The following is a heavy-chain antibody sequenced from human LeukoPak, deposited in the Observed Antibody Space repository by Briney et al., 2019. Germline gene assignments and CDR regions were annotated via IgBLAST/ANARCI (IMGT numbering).Heavy chain of an antibody. CDR1: KFTFSHYG. CDR2: ISSGGSIK. J-gene: IGHJ4*02. V-gene: IGHV3-30*18. D-gene: IGHD3-3*01. Sequence: PGGSLRLSCTASKFTFSHYGMQWVRQAPGKGLEWVAVISSGGSIKVYADSVKGRFTLSRDNSINTVDLQMNSLRAEDTAVYYCVKEYHSRGFGAYFDYWGQGTLVTVSS. CDR3: VKEYHSRGFGAYFDY.